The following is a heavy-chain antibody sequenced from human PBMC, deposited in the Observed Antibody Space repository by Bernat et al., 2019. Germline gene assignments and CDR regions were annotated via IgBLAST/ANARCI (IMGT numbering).Heavy chain of an antibody. V-gene: IGHV3-66*04. CDR3: ARLDGYLPRELWYFDL. D-gene: IGHD5-24*01. CDR1: GFTVSSNY. Sequence: EVQLVESGGGLVQPGGSLRLSCAASGFTVSSNYMSWVRQAPGKGLEWVSVIYSGGSTYYADSMKGRFTISRDNSKNTLYLQMNSLRAEDTAVYYCARLDGYLPRELWYFDLWGRGTLVTVSS. CDR2: IYSGGST. J-gene: IGHJ2*01.